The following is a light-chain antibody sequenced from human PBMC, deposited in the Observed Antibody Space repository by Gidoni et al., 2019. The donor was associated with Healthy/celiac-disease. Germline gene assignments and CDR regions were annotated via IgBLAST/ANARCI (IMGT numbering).Light chain of an antibody. V-gene: IGKV1-13*02. CDR3: QQFNSYLLT. CDR1: QGISSA. Sequence: AIQLTQSPSSLSSSVGDRVTITCRASQGISSALAWYQQKQGKAPKLLIYDASSLESGVPSRFSGSGSGTDFTLTISSLQPEDFATYYCQQFNSYLLTFGGGTKVEIK. CDR2: DAS. J-gene: IGKJ4*01.